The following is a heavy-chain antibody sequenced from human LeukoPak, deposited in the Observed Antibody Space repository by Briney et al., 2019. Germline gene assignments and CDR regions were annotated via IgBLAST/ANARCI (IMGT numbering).Heavy chain of an antibody. V-gene: IGHV4-39*07. CDR3: ARDGRFPPEVLPRYFDY. CDR2: IYYSGST. CDR1: GGSVSSGSYY. Sequence: PSETLSLTCTVSGGSVSSGSYYWGRIRQPPGKGLEWIGNIYYSGSTYYNPSLKSRVTISVETSKNQFSLKLSSVTAADTAVYYCARDGRFPPEVLPRYFDYWGQGTLVTVSS. J-gene: IGHJ4*02. D-gene: IGHD1-26*01.